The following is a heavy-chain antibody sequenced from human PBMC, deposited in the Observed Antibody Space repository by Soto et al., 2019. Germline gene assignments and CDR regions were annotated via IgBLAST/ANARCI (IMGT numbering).Heavy chain of an antibody. J-gene: IGHJ4*02. CDR3: AFQGGYGGPFDY. CDR2: IYSGGST. Sequence: PGXSLRLSCAVSGFSVSSNYMSCVRQAPGKGLEWVSVIYSGGSTDYADSVKGRFTISRDNSKNTLYLQMNSLRAEDTAVYYCAFQGGYGGPFDYWGQGTLVTVSS. V-gene: IGHV3-66*01. CDR1: GFSVSSNY. D-gene: IGHD5-12*01.